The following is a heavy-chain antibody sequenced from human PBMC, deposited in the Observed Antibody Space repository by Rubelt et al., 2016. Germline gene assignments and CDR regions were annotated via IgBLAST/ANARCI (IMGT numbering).Heavy chain of an antibody. V-gene: IGHV1-2*02. CDR3: ARDYCSGGSCYSVFDY. D-gene: IGHD2-15*01. Sequence: QVQLVQSGAEVKKPGASVKVSCKASGYTFTSYGISWVRQAPGQGLEWMGWINPNSGGTNYAQKVQGRVTMTRDTSISTAYMELSRLRSDDTAVYYCARDYCSGGSCYSVFDYWGQGTLVTVSS. CDR1: GYTFTSYG. CDR2: INPNSGGT. J-gene: IGHJ4*02.